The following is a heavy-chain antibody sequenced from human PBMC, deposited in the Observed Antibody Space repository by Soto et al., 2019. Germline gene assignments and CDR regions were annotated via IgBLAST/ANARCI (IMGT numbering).Heavy chain of an antibody. CDR3: ATAYYYGSGSSP. J-gene: IGHJ5*02. V-gene: IGHV3-15*01. Sequence: GGSLRLSCAASGFTFDRAWMSWAGQAPGKGPEWVGRIKSETDGGTTDYPAPVKGRFTISRDDSKNMLFLQMNSLRTEDTAVYFCATAYYYGSGSSPWGQGALVTVSS. CDR2: IKSETDGGTT. CDR1: GFTFDRAW. D-gene: IGHD3-10*01.